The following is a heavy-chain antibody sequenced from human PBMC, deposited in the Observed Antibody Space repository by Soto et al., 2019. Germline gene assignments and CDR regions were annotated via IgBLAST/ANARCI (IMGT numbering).Heavy chain of an antibody. CDR2: IKSKTDGGTT. CDR1: GFTFCNAW. V-gene: IGHV3-15*01. Sequence: GGSLRLCCAASGFTFCNAWMSWVRQAPGKGLEWVGRIKSKTDGGTTDYAAPVKGRFTISRDDSKNTLYLQMNSLKTEDTAVYYCTTEFGEPLESVYWGQGTLVTVSS. CDR3: TTEFGEPLESVY. D-gene: IGHD3-10*01. J-gene: IGHJ4*02.